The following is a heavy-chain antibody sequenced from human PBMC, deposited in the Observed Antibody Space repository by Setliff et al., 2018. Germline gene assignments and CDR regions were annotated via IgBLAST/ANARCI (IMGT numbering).Heavy chain of an antibody. CDR2: ISGSSSDI. CDR3: ARAVTIFGVVTPIYFYYMDV. CDR1: GFIFKNYI. V-gene: IGHV3-21*01. D-gene: IGHD3-3*01. Sequence: GGSLRLSCAASGFIFKNYIMTWVRQAPGKGLEWAASISGSSSDIYYADSVKGRFSISRDNAKNSLYLQMNSLRAEDTALFYCARAVTIFGVVTPIYFYYMDVWGKGTTVTVSS. J-gene: IGHJ6*03.